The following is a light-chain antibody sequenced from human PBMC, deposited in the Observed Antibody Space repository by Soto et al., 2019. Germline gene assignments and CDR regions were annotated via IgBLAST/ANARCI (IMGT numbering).Light chain of an antibody. CDR1: QSVSSSN. J-gene: IGKJ1*01. V-gene: IGKV3-15*01. CDR3: QQYNNWPRT. CDR2: GAS. Sequence: EIVLTQSLGTLSLSPGERATLSCRASQSVSSSNLAWYQQKPGQAPRLLIYGASTRATGIPARFSGSGSGTEFTLTISSLQSEDFAVYYCQQYNNWPRTFGQGTKVDI.